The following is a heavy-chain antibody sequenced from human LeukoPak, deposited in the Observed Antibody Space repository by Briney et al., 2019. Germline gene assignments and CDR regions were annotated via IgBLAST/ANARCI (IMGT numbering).Heavy chain of an antibody. CDR3: ARGPSTGYELLWFGELHFDY. J-gene: IGHJ4*02. Sequence: ASVKVSCKASGYTLTSYGISWVRQALGQGLEWMGWISAYNGNTNYAQKLQGRVTMTTDTSTSTAYMELRSLRSDDTAVYYCARGPSTGYELLWFGELHFDYWGQGTLVTVSS. CDR2: ISAYNGNT. V-gene: IGHV1-18*01. D-gene: IGHD3-10*01. CDR1: GYTLTSYG.